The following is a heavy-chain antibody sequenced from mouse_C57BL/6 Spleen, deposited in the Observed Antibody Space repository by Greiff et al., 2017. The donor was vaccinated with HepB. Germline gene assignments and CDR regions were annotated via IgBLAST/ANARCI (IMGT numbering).Heavy chain of an antibody. D-gene: IGHD1-1*01. Sequence: VQLKQSGPELVKPGASVKISCKASGYSFTGYYMNWVKQSPEKSLEWIGEINPSTGGTTYNQKFKAKATLTVDKSSSTAYMQLKSLTSEDSAVYYCARVGGLLRGYYAMDYWGQGTSVTVSS. CDR2: INPSTGGT. CDR3: ARVGGLLRGYYAMDY. CDR1: GYSFTGYY. V-gene: IGHV1-42*01. J-gene: IGHJ4*01.